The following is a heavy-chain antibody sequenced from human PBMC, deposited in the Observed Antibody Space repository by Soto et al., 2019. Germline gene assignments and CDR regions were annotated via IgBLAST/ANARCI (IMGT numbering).Heavy chain of an antibody. CDR3: ARKYEVDRFDP. V-gene: IGHV3-53*01. J-gene: IGHJ5*02. Sequence: GGSLRLSCAASGFNVSINYMTWVRQAPGKGLEWVSVIYSDANTYYADSVKGRFIISRDNSKNTVYLQMNGLRVEDTAVYYCARKYEVDRFDPWGQGTLVTVSS. D-gene: IGHD2-8*01. CDR2: IYSDANT. CDR1: GFNVSINY.